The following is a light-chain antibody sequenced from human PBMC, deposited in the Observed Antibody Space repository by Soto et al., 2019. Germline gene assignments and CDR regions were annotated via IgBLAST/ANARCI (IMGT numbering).Light chain of an antibody. CDR1: NIGSKR. J-gene: IGLJ1*01. V-gene: IGLV3-21*04. Sequence: SYELTQQPSVSVAPEKTARLTCGGDNIGSKRVHWYRQKPGQAPVLVIYYDSDRPSGIPERFSGSNSGNTATLTINRVEAGDEADYYCQVWDITTDHYVFGTGTKVTVL. CDR2: YDS. CDR3: QVWDITTDHYV.